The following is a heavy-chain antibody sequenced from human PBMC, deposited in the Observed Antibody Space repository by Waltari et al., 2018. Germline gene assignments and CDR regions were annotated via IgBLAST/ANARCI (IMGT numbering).Heavy chain of an antibody. V-gene: IGHV1-69*12. D-gene: IGHD3-22*01. Sequence: QVQVLQSGTEVKRPGSSVKVSCTASGVTSTNAFTWVREVPGQGLEYVGGIVPIVGTPNDAQRLRGRVTITADGSTSTLELASLTSEDTAIYYCARDYYDSSGWLWGQGTMVTVSS. CDR1: GVTSTNA. CDR3: ARDYYDSSGWL. J-gene: IGHJ3*01. CDR2: IVPIVGTP.